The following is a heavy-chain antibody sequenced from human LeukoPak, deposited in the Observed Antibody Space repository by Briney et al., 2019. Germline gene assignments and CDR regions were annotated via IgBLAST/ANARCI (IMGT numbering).Heavy chain of an antibody. CDR1: GFTFSSYW. Sequence: PGGSLRLSCAVSGFTFSSYWMHWVRQAPGKGLVGVSHMNSDGSIRKYADSVKGRFTISRDNAKSTLYLQMNSLRAEDTAVYYCAREPYYYGSGSLGGWGQGTLVTVSS. CDR3: AREPYYYGSGSLGG. V-gene: IGHV3-74*01. CDR2: MNSDGSIR. D-gene: IGHD3-10*01. J-gene: IGHJ4*02.